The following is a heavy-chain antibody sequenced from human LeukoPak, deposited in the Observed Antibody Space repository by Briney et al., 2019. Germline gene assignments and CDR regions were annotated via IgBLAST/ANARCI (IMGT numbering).Heavy chain of an antibody. CDR3: ARRGYSSGWPVDY. V-gene: IGHV4-34*01. CDR2: INRSGST. J-gene: IGHJ4*02. D-gene: IGHD6-19*01. Sequence: SETLSLTCAVYGGSFSGYYWSWIRQPPGKGLEWIGEINRSGSTNYNPSLKSRVTISVDTSRNQFSLKLSSVTAADTAVYYCARRGYSSGWPVDYWGQGPLVTVSS. CDR1: GGSFSGYY.